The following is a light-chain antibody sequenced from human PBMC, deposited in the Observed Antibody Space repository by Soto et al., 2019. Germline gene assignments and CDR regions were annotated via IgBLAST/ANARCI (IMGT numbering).Light chain of an antibody. CDR2: EVS. CDR1: SSDVGGYNY. J-gene: IGLJ3*02. V-gene: IGLV2-14*01. CDR3: SSYTSGSTGV. Sequence: QSALTQAASVSGSPGQSITISCTGTSSDVGGYNYVSWYQQHPGKAPKLMIYEVSNRPSGVYNRFSGSKSGNTASLTISGLQDEDEADYYCSSYTSGSTGVFGGGTKLTVL.